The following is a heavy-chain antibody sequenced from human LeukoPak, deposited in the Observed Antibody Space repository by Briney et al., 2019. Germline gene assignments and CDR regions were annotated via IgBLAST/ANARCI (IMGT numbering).Heavy chain of an antibody. J-gene: IGHJ4*02. V-gene: IGHV3-66*01. Sequence: PGGSLRLSCAASGFTVSSNYMSWVRQAPGKWLEWVSVIYSGGSTYYADSVKGRFTISRDNSENTLYLQMNSLRAEDTAVYYCARVGGLLWFGESPLASHYFDYWGQGTLVTVSS. CDR1: GFTVSSNY. CDR3: ARVGGLLWFGESPLASHYFDY. D-gene: IGHD3-10*01. CDR2: IYSGGST.